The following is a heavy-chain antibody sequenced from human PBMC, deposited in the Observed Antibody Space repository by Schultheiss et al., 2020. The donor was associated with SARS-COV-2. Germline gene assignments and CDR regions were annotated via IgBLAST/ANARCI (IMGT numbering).Heavy chain of an antibody. CDR2: IYTSGST. CDR1: GGSISSGSYY. D-gene: IGHD2-15*01. Sequence: SETLSLTCTVSGGSISSGSYYWSWIRQPAGKGLEWIGRIYTSGSTNYNPSLKSRVTISVDTSKNQFSLKLSSVTAADTAVYYCARSLGYCSGGSCYLRDWFDPWGQGTLVTVSS. J-gene: IGHJ5*02. CDR3: ARSLGYCSGGSCYLRDWFDP. V-gene: IGHV4-61*02.